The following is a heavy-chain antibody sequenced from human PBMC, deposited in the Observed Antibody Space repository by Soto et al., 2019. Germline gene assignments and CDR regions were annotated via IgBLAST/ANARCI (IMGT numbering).Heavy chain of an antibody. CDR1: GGSISSYY. D-gene: IGHD6-19*01. CDR3: ARGGWKLFDY. Sequence: QVQLQESGPGLVKPSETLSLTCTVSGGSISSYYWSWIRQPPGKGLEWIGYFYYSGSTNYNPSLQSRVTISVDTSKNQFSLKLSSVTAADTAVYYWARGGWKLFDYWGQGTLVTVSS. J-gene: IGHJ4*02. CDR2: FYYSGST. V-gene: IGHV4-59*01.